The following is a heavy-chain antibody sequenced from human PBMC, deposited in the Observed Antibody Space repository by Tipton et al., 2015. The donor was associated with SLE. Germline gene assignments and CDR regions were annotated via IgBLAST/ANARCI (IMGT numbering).Heavy chain of an antibody. V-gene: IGHV4-39*07. CDR2: VYYSGST. CDR1: GGSISSSSYY. J-gene: IGHJ6*03. Sequence: TLSLTCTVSGGSISSSSYYWGWVRRPPGKGLEWIGSVYYSGSTYYNPSLKSRVTISVDTSKNQFSLKLSSVTAADTAVYYCARADDGYNLYYYYYYMDVWGKGTTVTVSS. D-gene: IGHD5-24*01. CDR3: ARADDGYNLYYYYYYMDV.